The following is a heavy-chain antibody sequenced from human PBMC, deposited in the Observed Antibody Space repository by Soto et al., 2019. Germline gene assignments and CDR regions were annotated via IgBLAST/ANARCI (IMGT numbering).Heavy chain of an antibody. J-gene: IGHJ4*02. CDR3: ARLMGYAPDY. Sequence: EVELLESGGGLVQPGGSLRLSCVASKFSFSEYTMSWVRQGPGKGLEWVSRISGSGVTTYYAASVKGRFTISRDNSKRTLFLQMASLGADDTAVYYCARLMGYAPDYWGQGTLVTVSP. D-gene: IGHD1-1*01. CDR1: KFSFSEYT. CDR2: ISGSGVTT. V-gene: IGHV3-23*01.